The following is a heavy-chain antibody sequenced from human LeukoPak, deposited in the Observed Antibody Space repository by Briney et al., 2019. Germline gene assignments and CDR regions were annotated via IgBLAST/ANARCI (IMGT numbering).Heavy chain of an antibody. CDR2: IKQDGSEI. V-gene: IGHV3-7*01. CDR3: ARDSMYDYLRGSHRYFNWLDP. D-gene: IGHD3-16*02. J-gene: IGHJ5*02. CDR1: GFTFSSYN. Sequence: PGGSLRLSCAASGFTFSSYNMNWVRQAPGKGLEWVANIKQDGSEIYYVDSVKGRFTISRDNAKKSLYLQMNSLRAEDTAVYYCARDSMYDYLRGSHRYFNWLDPWGQGTLVTVSS.